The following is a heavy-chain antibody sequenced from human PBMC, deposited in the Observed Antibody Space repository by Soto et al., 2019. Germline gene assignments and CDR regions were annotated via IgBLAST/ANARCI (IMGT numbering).Heavy chain of an antibody. D-gene: IGHD2-15*01. Sequence: PGESLKISCKGSGYSFTSYWIGWVRQMPGKGLEWMGIIYPGDSDTRYSPSFQGQVTISADKSIRTAYLQWSSLKASDTAMYYCARRGEGYRGPRAWFDPWGRETLVTVSS. V-gene: IGHV5-51*01. J-gene: IGHJ5*02. CDR1: GYSFTSYW. CDR2: IYPGDSDT. CDR3: ARRGEGYRGPRAWFDP.